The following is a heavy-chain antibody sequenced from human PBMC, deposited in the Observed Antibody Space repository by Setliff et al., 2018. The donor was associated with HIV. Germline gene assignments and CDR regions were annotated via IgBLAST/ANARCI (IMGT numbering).Heavy chain of an antibody. CDR2: IYYGGTT. D-gene: IGHD2-15*01. Sequence: SETLSLTCTVSGDSINSGDYYWGWIRQPPGKGLEWIGNIYYGGTTYYNPSLKSRVTISVDASKNQVSLNLISVTAADTAVYYCARQEPFGGTPEGDYWGPGTLVTVSS. CDR3: ARQEPFGGTPEGDY. J-gene: IGHJ4*01. CDR1: GDSINSGDYY. V-gene: IGHV4-39*01.